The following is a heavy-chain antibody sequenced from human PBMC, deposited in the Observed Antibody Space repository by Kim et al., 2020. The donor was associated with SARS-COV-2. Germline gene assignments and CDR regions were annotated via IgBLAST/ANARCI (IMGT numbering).Heavy chain of an antibody. CDR2: ISYDGNNK. V-gene: IGHV3-30-3*01. D-gene: IGHD3-16*01. Sequence: GGSLRLSCAVSGFTFSNYGLHWVRQAPGKGLEWLSVISYDGNNKYYVDSVKGRFTISRDNSKHTLYLQMSSLRAEDTAVYYCAREGETRTGYYYYMDVWGKGTTVTVSS. J-gene: IGHJ6*03. CDR3: AREGETRTGYYYYMDV. CDR1: GFTFSNYG.